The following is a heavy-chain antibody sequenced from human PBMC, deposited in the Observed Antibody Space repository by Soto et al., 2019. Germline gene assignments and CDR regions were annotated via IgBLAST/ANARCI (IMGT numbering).Heavy chain of an antibody. CDR1: CCRIRSNINY. CDR3: ARQHYYDSSGYYTWN. J-gene: IGHJ4*02. V-gene: IGHV4-39*01. Sequence: SETLSLTCSVFCCRIRSNINYWGWIRNPLGKVLEWIATVHYSGSTYYTPSLKNRVTISADTSKNQFSLRLNSVTAADTAVYYCARQHYYDSSGYYTWNWGQGTLVTVS. D-gene: IGHD3-22*01. CDR2: VHYSGST.